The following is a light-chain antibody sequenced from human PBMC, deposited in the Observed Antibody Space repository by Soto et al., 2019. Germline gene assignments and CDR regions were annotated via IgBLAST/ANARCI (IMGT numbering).Light chain of an antibody. V-gene: IGKV3-15*01. J-gene: IGKJ1*01. CDR1: QSISSN. CDR2: GAS. CDR3: QQYNWPPAWT. Sequence: EIVLTQSPATLSVSQGERASLSCRASQSISSNLAWYQQKPGQAPRLLIYGASTRATGIPARFSGSGSGTEFTLTISSLQSEDFAVYYCQQYNWPPAWTFGQGTKVDIK.